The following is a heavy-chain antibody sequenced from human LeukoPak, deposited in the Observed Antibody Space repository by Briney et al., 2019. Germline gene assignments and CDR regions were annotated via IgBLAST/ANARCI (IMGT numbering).Heavy chain of an antibody. Sequence: SETLSLTCTVSGGSISSSSYYWGWIRQPPGKGLEWIGSIYYSGSTYYNPSLKSRVTISADTSKNQFSLKLSSVTAADTAVYYCARLGGYSGLSDWGQGTLVTVSS. D-gene: IGHD5-12*01. CDR2: IYYSGST. V-gene: IGHV4-39*01. J-gene: IGHJ4*02. CDR3: ARLGGYSGLSD. CDR1: GGSISSSSYY.